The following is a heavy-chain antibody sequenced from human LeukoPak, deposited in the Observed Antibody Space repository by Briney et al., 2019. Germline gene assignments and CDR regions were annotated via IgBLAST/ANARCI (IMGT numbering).Heavy chain of an antibody. CDR2: IRYDGSNK. CDR3: ANLCILTGYCNDY. CDR1: GFTFSSYG. Sequence: PGGSLRLSCAASGFTFSSYGMHWVRQAPGRGLEWVAFIRYDGSNKYYADSVKGRFTISRDNSKNTLYLQMNSLRAEDTAVYYCANLCILTGYCNDYWGQGTLVTVSS. V-gene: IGHV3-30*02. D-gene: IGHD3-9*01. J-gene: IGHJ4*02.